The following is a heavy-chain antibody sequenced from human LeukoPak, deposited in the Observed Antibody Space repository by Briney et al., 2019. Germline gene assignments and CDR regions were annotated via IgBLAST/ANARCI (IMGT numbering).Heavy chain of an antibody. D-gene: IGHD3-10*01. V-gene: IGHV4-4*07. Sequence: SETLSLTCTVSGGSMSGYFWSWIRRPPGEGLEWIGRIYTSGSTNYNPSLKSRVTISVDTSKNQFSLKLSSVTAADTAVYYCAREDYYGSGSAFDYWGQGTLVTVSS. CDR2: IYTSGST. J-gene: IGHJ4*02. CDR3: AREDYYGSGSAFDY. CDR1: GGSMSGYF.